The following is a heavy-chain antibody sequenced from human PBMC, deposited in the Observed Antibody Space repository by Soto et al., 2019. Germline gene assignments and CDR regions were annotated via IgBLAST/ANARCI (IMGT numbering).Heavy chain of an antibody. D-gene: IGHD5-18*01. Sequence: ASVKVYCKVSGCTLTELSMHWVRQAPGKGLEWMGGFDPEDGETIYAQKFQGRVTMTEDTSTDTAYMELSSLRSEDTAVYYCAISDTAMDKYNWFDPWGQGTLVTVSS. V-gene: IGHV1-24*01. CDR1: GCTLTELS. CDR2: FDPEDGET. CDR3: AISDTAMDKYNWFDP. J-gene: IGHJ5*02.